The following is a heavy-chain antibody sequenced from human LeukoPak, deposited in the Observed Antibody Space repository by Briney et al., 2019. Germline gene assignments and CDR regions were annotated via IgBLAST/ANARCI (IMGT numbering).Heavy chain of an antibody. CDR1: GFTFSSYA. J-gene: IGHJ4*02. Sequence: GGSLRLSWAASGFTFSSYAMSWVRQAPGKGLEWVSAISGSGGSTYYADSVKGRFTISRDNSKNTLYLQMNSLRAEDTAVYYCARDLSSGWYLGPTFDYWGQGTLVTVSS. V-gene: IGHV3-23*01. D-gene: IGHD6-19*01. CDR2: ISGSGGST. CDR3: ARDLSSGWYLGPTFDY.